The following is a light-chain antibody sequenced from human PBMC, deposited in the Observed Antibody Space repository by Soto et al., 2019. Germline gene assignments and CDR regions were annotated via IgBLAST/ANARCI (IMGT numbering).Light chain of an antibody. J-gene: IGKJ1*01. CDR3: QQYGSSPRK. Sequence: EIVLTQSPGTLSLSPGERATLSCRASQSVSSSYLAWYQQKPGQAPRLLIYDASSRATGIPDRFSGSGSGTDFTLTISRLEPEDCAVYYCQQYGSSPRKFGQGTKVEIK. V-gene: IGKV3-20*01. CDR2: DAS. CDR1: QSVSSSY.